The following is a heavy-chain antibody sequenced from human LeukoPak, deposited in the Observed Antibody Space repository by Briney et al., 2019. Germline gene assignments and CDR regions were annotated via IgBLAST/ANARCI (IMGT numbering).Heavy chain of an antibody. Sequence: PGRSLRLSCAASGFTFDDYAMHWVRQAPGKGLEWVSGISWNSGSIGYADSVKGRFTISRDNAKNSLYLQMNSLRAEDTALYYCAKASPPFDRDGGYYFDYWGQGTLVTVSS. D-gene: IGHD5-24*01. CDR1: GFTFDDYA. CDR3: AKASPPFDRDGGYYFDY. V-gene: IGHV3-9*01. J-gene: IGHJ4*02. CDR2: ISWNSGSI.